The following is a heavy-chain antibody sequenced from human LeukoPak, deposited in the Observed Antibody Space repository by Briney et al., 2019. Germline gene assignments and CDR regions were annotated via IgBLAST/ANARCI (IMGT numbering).Heavy chain of an antibody. D-gene: IGHD3-22*01. CDR2: IWYDGTNK. V-gene: IGHV3-33*08. Sequence: GGSLRLSCAASGFTFSSYAMSWVRQAPGKGLGWVAVIWYDGTNKYYADSVKGRFTISRDSSKNTLYLQMNSLRAEDTAVYYCARAAYDSSGYLTLWGQGTLVTVSS. CDR3: ARAAYDSSGYLTL. J-gene: IGHJ4*02. CDR1: GFTFSSYA.